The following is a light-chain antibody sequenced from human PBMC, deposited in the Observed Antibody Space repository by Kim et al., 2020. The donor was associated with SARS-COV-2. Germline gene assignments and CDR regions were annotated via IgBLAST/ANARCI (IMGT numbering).Light chain of an antibody. CDR1: QSISSL. CDR2: KAS. CDR3: QQYNSSPWT. J-gene: IGKJ1*01. Sequence: AAVGDRVTISCRASQSISSLLAWYQQKPGKAPNLLIYKASTLESGVPSRFSGSGSGTEFTLTISSLQPDDFATYYCQQYNSSPWTFGQGTKVDIK. V-gene: IGKV1-5*03.